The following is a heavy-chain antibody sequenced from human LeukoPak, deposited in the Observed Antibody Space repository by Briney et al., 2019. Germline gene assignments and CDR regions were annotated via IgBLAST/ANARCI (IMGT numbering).Heavy chain of an antibody. CDR1: GGSISSYY. V-gene: IGHV4-59*01. J-gene: IGHJ5*02. CDR2: IYYSGST. D-gene: IGHD3-10*01. CDR3: ARVGGNYYGSGSYNWFDP. Sequence: PSETLSLXCTVSGGSISSYYWSWIRQSPGKGLEWIGYIYYSGSTNYNPSLKSRVTISVDTSKNQFSLKLSSVTAADTAVYYCARVGGNYYGSGSYNWFDPWGQGTLVTVSS.